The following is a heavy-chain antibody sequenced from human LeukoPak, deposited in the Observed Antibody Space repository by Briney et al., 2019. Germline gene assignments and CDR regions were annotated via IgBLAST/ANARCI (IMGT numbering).Heavy chain of an antibody. D-gene: IGHD2-2*01. CDR3: ARVSPCSSTSCPDY. CDR2: ISSSSSYI. J-gene: IGHJ4*02. V-gene: IGHV3-21*01. Sequence: PGGSLRLSCAASGFTFSSYSMNWVRQAPGKGLEWVSFISSSSSYIYYADSVKGRFTISRDNAKNSLYLQMNSLRAEDTAVYYCARVSPCSSTSCPDYWGQGTLVTVSS. CDR1: GFTFSSYS.